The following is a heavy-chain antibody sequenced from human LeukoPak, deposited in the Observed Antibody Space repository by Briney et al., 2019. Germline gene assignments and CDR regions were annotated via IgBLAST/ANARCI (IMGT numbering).Heavy chain of an antibody. CDR3: AKDSGGVIPVNYYYYYMDV. V-gene: IGHV3-23*01. CDR2: ISGSGGST. J-gene: IGHJ6*03. CDR1: GFTFSSYA. D-gene: IGHD3-10*01. Sequence: PGGSLRLSCAASGFTFSSYAMSWVRQAPGKGLEWVSAISGSGGSTYYADSVKGRFTISRDNSKNTLYLQMNSLRAEDTAVYYCAKDSGGVIPVNYYYYYMDVWGKGTTVTVSS.